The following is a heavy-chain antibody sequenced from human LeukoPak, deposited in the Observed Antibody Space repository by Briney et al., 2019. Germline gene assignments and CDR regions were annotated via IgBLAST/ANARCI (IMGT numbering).Heavy chain of an antibody. CDR1: GFNFRTFG. J-gene: IGHJ4*02. V-gene: IGHV3-33*01. CDR2: IWYDGSNK. D-gene: IGHD3-10*01. CDR3: ARASYGSGSYIFDY. Sequence: GGSLRLSCATSGFNFRTFGTHWLRQAPGKGLEWVAVIWYDGSNKYYADSVKGRFTISRDNSKNTLYLQMNSLRAEDTAVYYCARASYGSGSYIFDYWGQGTLVTVSS.